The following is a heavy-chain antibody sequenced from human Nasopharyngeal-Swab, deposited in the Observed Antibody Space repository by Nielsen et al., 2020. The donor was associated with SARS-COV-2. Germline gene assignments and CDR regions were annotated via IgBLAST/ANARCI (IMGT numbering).Heavy chain of an antibody. J-gene: IGHJ4*02. CDR1: GYSFSRGYY. CDR3: AMSLGNCFITNCPPYL. V-gene: IGHV4-38-2*01. D-gene: IGHD3-22*01. Sequence: GSLRLSCDVSGYSFSRGYYWAWIRQPPGRGLEWIGTISHNGNAYYNPSLKSRVTISVDPPKNQFSLKLSSMTAADAAVYYCAMSLGNCFITNCPPYLWGQGTQVTVSS. CDR2: ISHNGNA.